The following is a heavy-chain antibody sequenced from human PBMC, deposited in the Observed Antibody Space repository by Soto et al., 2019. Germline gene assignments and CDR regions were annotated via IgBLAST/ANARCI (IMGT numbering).Heavy chain of an antibody. V-gene: IGHV3-11*06. J-gene: IGHJ4*02. CDR1: GFTFSNYY. CDR2: ISITSSHI. D-gene: IGHD4-4*01. CDR3: ARDGMMTPDYFDY. Sequence: GGSLRLSCAASGFTFSNYYMSWIRHVPGKGLEWLSYISITSSHIDYTDSVKGRFTISRDNAKSSLYLEMNNLRAEDTAVYYCARDGMMTPDYFDYWGQGTLVTVSS.